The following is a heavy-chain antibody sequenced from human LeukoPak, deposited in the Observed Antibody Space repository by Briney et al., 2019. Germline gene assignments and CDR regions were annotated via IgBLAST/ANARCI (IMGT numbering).Heavy chain of an antibody. D-gene: IGHD3-3*01. CDR1: GGSISSYY. CDR2: IYTSGST. CDR3: ASRNRFLDAFDI. J-gene: IGHJ3*02. Sequence: NPSETLSLTCTVSGGSISSYYWSWIRQPAGKGLEWIGRIYTSGSTYYNPSLKSRVTISVDTSKNQFSLKLSSVTAADTAVYYCASRNRFLDAFDIWGQGTMVTVSS. V-gene: IGHV4-4*07.